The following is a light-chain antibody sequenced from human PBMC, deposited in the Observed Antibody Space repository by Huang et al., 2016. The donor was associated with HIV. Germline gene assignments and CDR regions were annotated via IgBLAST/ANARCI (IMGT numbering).Light chain of an antibody. Sequence: EIVLTQSPAILSVSPGERATLSCRASQHVRSSFAWYPQLPVQPPRLRISGASTRATGIPARFSGSGSGTEFTLTISSLQSEDFAVYYCQQYENWPPEYTFGQGTKLEL. CDR1: QHVRSS. CDR3: QQYENWPPEYT. J-gene: IGKJ2*01. V-gene: IGKV3-15*01. CDR2: GAS.